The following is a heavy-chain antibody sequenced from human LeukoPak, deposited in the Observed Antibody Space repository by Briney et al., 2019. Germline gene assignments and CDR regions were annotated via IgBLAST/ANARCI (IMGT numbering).Heavy chain of an antibody. CDR1: GFTFSSYA. CDR3: SKGGVVVPGAMKIY. CDR2: ISGSGGST. J-gene: IGHJ4*02. D-gene: IGHD2-2*01. V-gene: IGHV3-23*01. Sequence: GGSLRLSCAASGFTFSSYAMSWVRQAPGKGLEWVSAISGSGGSTYYADSVKGRFTISRDNSKNTLYLQMNSLRAEDTAVYYWSKGGVVVPGAMKIYWGQGTLVTVSS.